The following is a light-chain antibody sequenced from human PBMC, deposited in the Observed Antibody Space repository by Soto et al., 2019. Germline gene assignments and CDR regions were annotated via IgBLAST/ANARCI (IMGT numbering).Light chain of an antibody. CDR1: QSITSY. J-gene: IGKJ1*01. CDR3: QQSYRTPWT. CDR2: GAS. V-gene: IGKV1-39*01. Sequence: DVQMTQSPSSLSASVGDRVTITCRASQSITSYLNWYQQKPGKAPKLLIFGASSLQSGVPSKFSGSGYGTDFTLTISGLQPEDCATYYCQQSYRTPWTFGQGSKVEIK.